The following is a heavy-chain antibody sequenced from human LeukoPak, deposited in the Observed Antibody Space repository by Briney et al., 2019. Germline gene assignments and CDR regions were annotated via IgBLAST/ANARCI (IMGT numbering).Heavy chain of an antibody. CDR1: GFTFSIYA. CDR3: ARDVGHGYNYGLIDY. CDR2: ISYDGSNK. D-gene: IGHD5-18*01. V-gene: IGHV3-30*04. J-gene: IGHJ4*02. Sequence: GGSLRLSCAASGFTFSIYAMHWVRQAPGKGLEWVAVISYDGSNKYYADSVEGRFTISRDNSKNTLYLQMNSLRAEDTAVYYCARDVGHGYNYGLIDYWGQGTLVTVSS.